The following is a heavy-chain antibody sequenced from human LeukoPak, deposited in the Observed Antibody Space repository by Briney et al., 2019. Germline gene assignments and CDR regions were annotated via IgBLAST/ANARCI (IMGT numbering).Heavy chain of an antibody. CDR2: ISSSSSYI. CDR3: ARDSGSSWYYFDY. J-gene: IGHJ4*02. CDR1: GFTFSSYA. D-gene: IGHD6-13*01. V-gene: IGHV3-21*01. Sequence: PGGSLRLSCAASGFTFSSYAMSWVRQAPGKGLERVSSISSSSSYIYYADSVKGRFTISRDNAKNSLYLQMSSLRDEDTAVYFCARDSGSSWYYFDYWGQGTLVTVSS.